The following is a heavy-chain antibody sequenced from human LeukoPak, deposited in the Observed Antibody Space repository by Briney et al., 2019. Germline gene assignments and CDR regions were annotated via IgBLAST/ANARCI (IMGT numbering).Heavy chain of an antibody. V-gene: IGHV1-46*01. D-gene: IGHD1-26*01. J-gene: IGHJ4*02. CDR2: INPSGGST. Sequence: GASVKVSCKASGYTFTSYYMHWVRQAPGQGLEWMGIINPSGGSTSYAQKFQGRVTMTRDTSTSTVYMELSSLRSEDTAVYYCAGDHPPAGELLRSGFDYWGQGTLVTVSS. CDR3: AGDHPPAGELLRSGFDY. CDR1: GYTFTSYY.